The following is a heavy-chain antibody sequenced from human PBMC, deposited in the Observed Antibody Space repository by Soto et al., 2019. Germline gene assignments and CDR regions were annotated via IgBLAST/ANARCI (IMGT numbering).Heavy chain of an antibody. CDR1: GGSISSYY. V-gene: IGHV4-59*01. J-gene: IGHJ5*02. CDR3: ARSYDFWSGYSFDP. D-gene: IGHD3-3*01. Sequence: TSETLSLTCTVSGGSISSYYWSWIRQPPGKGLEWIGYIYYSGSTNYNPSLKSRVTISVDTSKNQFSLKLSSVTAADTAVYYCARSYDFWSGYSFDPWGQGTLVTVSS. CDR2: IYYSGST.